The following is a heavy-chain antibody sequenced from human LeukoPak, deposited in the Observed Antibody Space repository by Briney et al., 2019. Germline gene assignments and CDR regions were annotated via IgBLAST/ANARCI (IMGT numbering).Heavy chain of an antibody. CDR3: AKDRSTQWLGRDAFDI. CDR1: GFTFSDFY. J-gene: IGHJ3*02. D-gene: IGHD6-19*01. Sequence: PGGSLRLSCAASGFTFSDFYMTWIRQAPGKGLEWVSYISNSGSTIYYADSVKGRFTISRDNAKNSLYLQINSLRAEDTAVYFCAKDRSTQWLGRDAFDIWGQGTMVTVSS. CDR2: ISNSGSTI. V-gene: IGHV3-11*01.